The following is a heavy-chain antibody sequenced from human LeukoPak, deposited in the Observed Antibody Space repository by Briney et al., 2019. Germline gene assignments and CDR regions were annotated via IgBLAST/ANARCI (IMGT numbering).Heavy chain of an antibody. D-gene: IGHD3-22*01. CDR1: GGSISSYY. Sequence: PSETLSLTCTVSGGSISSYYWSWIRQPPGKGLEWIGYIYYSGTTNYNPSLKSRVSISVDTSKNQFSLKLSFATAADTAVYYCARSPYYYHRSGYDYHGWDFDYWGQGTLVTVSS. J-gene: IGHJ4*02. V-gene: IGHV4-59*08. CDR3: ARSPYYYHRSGYDYHGWDFDY. CDR2: IYYSGTT.